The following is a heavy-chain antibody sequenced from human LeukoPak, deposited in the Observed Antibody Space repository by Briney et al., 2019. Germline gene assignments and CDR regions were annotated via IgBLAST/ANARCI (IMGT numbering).Heavy chain of an antibody. D-gene: IGHD3-3*02. Sequence: PGGSLRLSCAASGFTFSSYWMHWVRRAPGKGLVWVSRINPDGSTTSYADSVKGRFTISRDSAKNTLYLQMNSLRAEDTAVYYCARVSVGRYYFDNWGQGTPVTVS. CDR1: GFTFSSYW. CDR2: INPDGSTT. J-gene: IGHJ4*02. V-gene: IGHV3-74*01. CDR3: ARVSVGRYYFDN.